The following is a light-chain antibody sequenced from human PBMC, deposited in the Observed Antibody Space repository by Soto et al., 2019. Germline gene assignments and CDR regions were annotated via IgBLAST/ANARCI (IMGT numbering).Light chain of an antibody. Sequence: DIQMTQSPSSLSASVGDRVTITCRASQGISNFLAWYQQKPGELPNLLIYAASTLQSGVPSRFSGSGSGTDFTLTISSLQPEDVATYYCQSYNSAPITFGQGTRLEIK. CDR1: QGISNF. J-gene: IGKJ5*01. V-gene: IGKV1-27*01. CDR2: AAS. CDR3: QSYNSAPIT.